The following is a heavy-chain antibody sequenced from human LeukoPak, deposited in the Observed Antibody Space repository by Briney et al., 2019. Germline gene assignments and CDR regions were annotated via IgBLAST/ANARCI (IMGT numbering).Heavy chain of an antibody. J-gene: IGHJ4*02. CDR2: TYYRSKLYN. D-gene: IGHD1-1*01. Sequence: SQTLSLTCALFGDSVSSNSAAWNWLRQSPSRGLEWLGRTYYRSKLYNDYAVSVKSRVTINPDTSKNQFSLQLNSVTPEDTAVYYCARVERGPFDYWGQGTLVTVSS. CDR3: ARVERGPFDY. CDR1: GDSVSSNSAA. V-gene: IGHV6-1*01.